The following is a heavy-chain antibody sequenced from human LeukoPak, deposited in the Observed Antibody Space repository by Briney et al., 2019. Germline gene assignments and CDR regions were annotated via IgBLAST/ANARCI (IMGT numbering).Heavy chain of an antibody. D-gene: IGHD6-6*01. Sequence: SETLSLTCAVYGGSFSGYYWSWIRQPPGKGLEWIGEINHSGSTNYNPSLKSRVTISVDTSKNQFSLKLSSVTAADTAAYYCASQYYSSSSLSGWFDPWGQGTLVTVSS. V-gene: IGHV4-34*01. J-gene: IGHJ5*02. CDR1: GGSFSGYY. CDR2: INHSGST. CDR3: ASQYYSSSSLSGWFDP.